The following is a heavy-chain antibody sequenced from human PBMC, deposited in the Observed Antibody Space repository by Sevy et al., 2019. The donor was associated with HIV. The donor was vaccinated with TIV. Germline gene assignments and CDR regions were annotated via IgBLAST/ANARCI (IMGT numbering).Heavy chain of an antibody. Sequence: GGSLRLSCVASGFTLNSYWMSWVRQAPGKGLEWVANIKQDGSVRYYVYSVKGRFTISRDNARNLVYLQMNSLRVEDTALYYCVRAIAADGSFWGQGTLVTVSS. J-gene: IGHJ4*02. D-gene: IGHD6-13*01. CDR2: IKQDGSVR. CDR1: GFTLNSYW. V-gene: IGHV3-7*01. CDR3: VRAIAADGSF.